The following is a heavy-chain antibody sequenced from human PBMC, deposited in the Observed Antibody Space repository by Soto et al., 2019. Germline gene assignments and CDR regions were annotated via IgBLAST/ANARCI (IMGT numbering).Heavy chain of an antibody. CDR3: ARGPQWLRSDNWFDP. CDR2: IHNSGAS. V-gene: IGHV4-59*02. J-gene: IGHJ5*02. Sequence: QVQLQETGPGLVKPSETLSLTCTVSGASVSGYYWSWIRQTPGKGLEWIGNIHNSGASKYNPSLTSRVTISLDTSKNEFPLKIGSVTTADTAVYYCARGPQWLRSDNWFDPWGQGNLVTVSS. D-gene: IGHD5-12*01. CDR1: GASVSGYY.